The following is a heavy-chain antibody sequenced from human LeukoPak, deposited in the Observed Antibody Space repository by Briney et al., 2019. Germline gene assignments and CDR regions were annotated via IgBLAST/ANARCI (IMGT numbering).Heavy chain of an antibody. CDR3: AKGLDKHLGYCSSTSCPLGY. D-gene: IGHD2-2*01. J-gene: IGHJ4*02. CDR2: ISGSGGST. V-gene: IGHV3-23*01. CDR1: GFTFSSYA. Sequence: GGSLRLSCAASGFTFSSYAMSWVRQAPGKGLEWVSAISGSGGSTHYADSVKGRFTISRDNSKNTLYLQMNSLRAEDTAVYYCAKGLDKHLGYCSSTSCPLGYWGQGTLVTVSS.